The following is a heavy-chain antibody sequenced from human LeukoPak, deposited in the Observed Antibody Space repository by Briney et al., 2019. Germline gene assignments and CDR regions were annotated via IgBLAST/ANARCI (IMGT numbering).Heavy chain of an antibody. Sequence: SVKVSCKASGYTFTSYGISWVRQAPGQGLEWMGRIIPILGIANYAQKFQGRVTITADKSTSTAYMELSSLRSEDTAVYYCARDGISSGWKEFDYWGQGTLVTVSS. D-gene: IGHD6-19*01. CDR2: IIPILGIA. CDR3: ARDGISSGWKEFDY. V-gene: IGHV1-69*04. CDR1: GYTFTSYG. J-gene: IGHJ4*02.